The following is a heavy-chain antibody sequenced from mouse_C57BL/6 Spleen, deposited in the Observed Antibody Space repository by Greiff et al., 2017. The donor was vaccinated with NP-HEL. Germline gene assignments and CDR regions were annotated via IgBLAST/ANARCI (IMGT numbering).Heavy chain of an antibody. CDR1: GFTFSSYA. D-gene: IGHD1-1*01. CDR3: ARDSLYYGSSSYFDY. V-gene: IGHV5-4*01. Sequence: EVQRVESGGGLVKPGGSLKLSCAASGFTFSSYAMSWVRQTPEKRLEWVATISDGGSYTYYPDNVKGRFTISRDNAKNNLYLQMSHLKSEDTAMYYCARDSLYYGSSSYFDYWGQGTTLTVSS. CDR2: ISDGGSYT. J-gene: IGHJ2*01.